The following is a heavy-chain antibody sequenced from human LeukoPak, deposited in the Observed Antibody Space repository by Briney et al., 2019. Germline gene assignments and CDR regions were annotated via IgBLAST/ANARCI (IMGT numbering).Heavy chain of an antibody. J-gene: IGHJ3*02. D-gene: IGHD5-12*01. CDR2: FYDSGST. V-gene: IGHV4-39*01. CDR1: GGSNRSRNYY. Sequence: PSETLSLTCTVSGGSNRSRNYYGDWIRQPPGKVLERIGNFYDSGSTYYNPSLKSRVTISGDTSKNQFSLKLTSVTAADTAVYYCARHTRPGCSGYENAFDIWGQGTMVAVSS. CDR3: ARHTRPGCSGYENAFDI.